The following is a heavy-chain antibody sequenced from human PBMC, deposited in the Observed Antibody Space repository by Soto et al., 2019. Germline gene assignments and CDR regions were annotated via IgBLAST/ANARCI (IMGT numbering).Heavy chain of an antibody. CDR2: IWYDGSNK. V-gene: IGHV3-33*01. D-gene: IGHD3-16*02. J-gene: IGHJ6*02. CDR1: GFTFSSYG. Sequence: QVQLVESGGGVVQPGRSLRLSCAASGFTFSSYGMHWVRQAPGKGLEWVAVIWYDGSNKYYADSVKGRFTISRDNSKNTLYLQMNSLRAEDTAVYYCARPLMITFGGVIGRDYYYGMDVWGQGTTVTVSS. CDR3: ARPLMITFGGVIGRDYYYGMDV.